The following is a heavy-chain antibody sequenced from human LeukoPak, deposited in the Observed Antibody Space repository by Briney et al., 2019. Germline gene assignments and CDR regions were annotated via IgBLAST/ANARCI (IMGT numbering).Heavy chain of an antibody. J-gene: IGHJ4*02. CDR3: ARAPDYGDYGGPEYY. V-gene: IGHV4-61*01. CDR1: GGSVSSGSYY. CDR2: IYYSGST. D-gene: IGHD4-17*01. Sequence: PSETLSLTCTVSGGSVSSGSYYWSWIRQPPGKGLEWIGYIYYSGSTNYHPSLKSRVTISVDTSKNQFSLKLSSVTAADTAVYYCARAPDYGDYGGPEYYWGQVTLVTVSS.